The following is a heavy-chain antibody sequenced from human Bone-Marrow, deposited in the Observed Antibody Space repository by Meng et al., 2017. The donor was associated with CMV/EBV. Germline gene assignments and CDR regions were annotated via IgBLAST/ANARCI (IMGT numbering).Heavy chain of an antibody. CDR3: TTDWERRSGSYYYFDY. CDR1: GFTFSNAW. D-gene: IGHD1-26*01. Sequence: GASLKISCAASGFTFSNAWMSWVRQAPGKGLEWVGRIKSKTDGGTTDYAAPVKGRFTISRDDSKNTLYLQMNSLKTEDTAVYYCTTDWERRSGSYYYFDYWGQGTLVTVSS. J-gene: IGHJ4*02. V-gene: IGHV3-15*01. CDR2: IKSKTDGGTT.